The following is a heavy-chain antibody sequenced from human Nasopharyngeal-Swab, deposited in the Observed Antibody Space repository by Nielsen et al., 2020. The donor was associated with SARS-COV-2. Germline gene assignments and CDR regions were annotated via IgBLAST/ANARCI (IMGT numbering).Heavy chain of an antibody. CDR2: ISYIGRT. CDR3: ARQQWLVYFDY. Sequence: STTLSLTVTVSGCSISSSSYYWGWIRQPPGKGLEWIGSISYIGRTYYNPSLKSRVTISVDTSKNQFSLKLSSVTAADTAVYYCARQQWLVYFDYWGQGTLVTVSS. CDR1: GCSISSSSYY. D-gene: IGHD6-19*01. J-gene: IGHJ4*02. V-gene: IGHV4-39*01.